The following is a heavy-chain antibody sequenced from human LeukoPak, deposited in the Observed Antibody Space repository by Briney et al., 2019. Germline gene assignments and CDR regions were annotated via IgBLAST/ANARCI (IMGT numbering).Heavy chain of an antibody. CDR2: INHSGST. CDR1: GGSFSGYY. V-gene: IGHV4-34*01. J-gene: IGHJ5*02. Sequence: PSETLSLTCAVYGGSFSGYYWSWIRQPPGKGLEWIGEINHSGSTNYNPSLKSRVTISVDTSKNQFSLKLSSVTAADTAVYYCASCSREVVVPRGWFDPWGQGTLVTVSS. D-gene: IGHD3-22*01. CDR3: ASCSREVVVPRGWFDP.